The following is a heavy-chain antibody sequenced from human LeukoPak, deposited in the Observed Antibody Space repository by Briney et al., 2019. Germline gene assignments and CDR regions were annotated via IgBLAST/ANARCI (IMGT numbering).Heavy chain of an antibody. CDR1: GGSFSGYY. J-gene: IGHJ4*02. CDR3: ARDSLYYYDSSGEN. CDR2: INHSGST. D-gene: IGHD3-22*01. Sequence: PSETLSLTCAVYGGSFSGYYWSWIRQPPGKGLEWIGEINHSGSTNYNPSLKSRVTISVDTSKNQFSLKLSSVTAADTAVYYCARDSLYYYDSSGENWGQGTLVTVSS. V-gene: IGHV4-34*01.